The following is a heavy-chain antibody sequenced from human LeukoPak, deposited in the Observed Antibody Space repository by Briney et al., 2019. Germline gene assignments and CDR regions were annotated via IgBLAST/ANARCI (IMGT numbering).Heavy chain of an antibody. V-gene: IGHV4-38-2*02. CDR3: ASQMGY. CDR2: IYYSGST. Sequence: PSETLTLTCTVSGYSISSGYYWGWIRQPPGKGLEWIGSIYYSGSTYYNPSLKSRVTISVDTSKNQFSLKLSSVTAADTAVYYCASQMGYWGQGTLVTVSS. J-gene: IGHJ4*02. D-gene: IGHD5-24*01. CDR1: GYSISSGYY.